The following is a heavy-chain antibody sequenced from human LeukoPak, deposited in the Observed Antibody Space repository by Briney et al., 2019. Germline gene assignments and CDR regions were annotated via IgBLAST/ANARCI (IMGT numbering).Heavy chain of an antibody. Sequence: PSETLSLTCTVSGGSISSGGYYWSWIRQHPGKGLEWIGYIYYSGSTYYNPSLKSRVTISVDTSKNQFSLKLSSVTAADTAVYYCARGQYYDFWSGYQYYFDYWGQGTLVTVSS. CDR3: ARGQYYDFWSGYQYYFDY. D-gene: IGHD3-3*01. CDR1: GGSISSGGYY. CDR2: IYYSGST. J-gene: IGHJ4*02. V-gene: IGHV4-31*03.